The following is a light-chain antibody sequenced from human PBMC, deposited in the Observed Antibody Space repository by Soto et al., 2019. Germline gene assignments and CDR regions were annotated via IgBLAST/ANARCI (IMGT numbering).Light chain of an antibody. CDR2: KAS. V-gene: IGKV1-5*03. J-gene: IGKJ1*01. CDR1: QGISTY. Sequence: DIQMTQSPSTLSASVGDRVTITCRASQGISTYFNWYQQKPGKAPKLLIYKASTLKSGVPSRFSGSGSGPEFTLTISRLEPEDFAVYVCQHYGSSRTFGQGTKVDIK. CDR3: QHYGSSRT.